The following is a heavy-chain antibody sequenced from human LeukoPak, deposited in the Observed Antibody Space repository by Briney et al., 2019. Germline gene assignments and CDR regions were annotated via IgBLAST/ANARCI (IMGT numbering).Heavy chain of an antibody. J-gene: IGHJ3*02. D-gene: IGHD1-26*01. CDR2: ISSSSSYI. CDR1: GFTFSSYS. V-gene: IGHV3-21*01. Sequence: SGGSLRLSCAASGFTFSSYSTNWVRQAPGKGLEWVSCISSSSSYIYYADSVKGRFTISRDNGKRSLYLQMNSVRGEDTGVYFCARDKGATSAFDIWGQGTMVTVSS. CDR3: ARDKGATSAFDI.